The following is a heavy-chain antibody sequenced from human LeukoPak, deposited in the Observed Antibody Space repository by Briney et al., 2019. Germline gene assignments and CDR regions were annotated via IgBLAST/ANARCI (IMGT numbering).Heavy chain of an antibody. Sequence: PSETLSLTCAVYGGSFSGYYWSWIRQPPGKGLEWLGEINHSGSTNYNPSLKSRVTISVDTSKNQFSLKLSSVTAADTAVYYCARGGGWYLGSLDYWGQGTLVTVSS. V-gene: IGHV4-34*01. CDR3: ARGGGWYLGSLDY. D-gene: IGHD6-19*01. CDR1: GGSFSGYY. CDR2: INHSGST. J-gene: IGHJ4*02.